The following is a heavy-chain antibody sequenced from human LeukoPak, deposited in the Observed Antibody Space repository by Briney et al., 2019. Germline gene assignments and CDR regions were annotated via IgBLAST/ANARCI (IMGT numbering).Heavy chain of an antibody. Sequence: ASVKVSCKASGDTFNSEGFSWVRQAPGQGLEWMGWISAYNGNTKYEQKFQGRVTMTTDTSTTAAYMELRSLRSDDTAVYYCARCEGGDCRDAFDIWGQGTMVTVSS. V-gene: IGHV1-18*01. J-gene: IGHJ3*02. CDR3: ARCEGGDCRDAFDI. CDR1: GDTFNSEG. CDR2: ISAYNGNT. D-gene: IGHD2-21*02.